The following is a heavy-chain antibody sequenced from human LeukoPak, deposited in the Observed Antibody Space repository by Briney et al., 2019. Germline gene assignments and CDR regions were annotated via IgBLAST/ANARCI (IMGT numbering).Heavy chain of an antibody. D-gene: IGHD3-10*01. CDR2: IYYSGST. Sequence: PGGSLRLSCAASGFTFSSYSMNWVRQAPGKGLEWIGYIYYSGSTNYNPSLKSRVTISVDTSKNQFSLKLSSVTAADTAVYYCARGGSVGWFDPWGQGTLVTVSS. J-gene: IGHJ5*02. V-gene: IGHV4-59*01. CDR1: GFTFSSYS. CDR3: ARGGSVGWFDP.